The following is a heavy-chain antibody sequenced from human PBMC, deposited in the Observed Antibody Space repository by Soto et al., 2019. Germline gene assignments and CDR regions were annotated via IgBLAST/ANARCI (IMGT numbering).Heavy chain of an antibody. CDR1: GGSISSGDYY. V-gene: IGHV4-30-4*01. Sequence: QVQLQESGPGLVKPSQTLSLTCTVSGGSISSGDYYWSWIRQPPGKGLEWIGYLYYSGSTYYNPSPKRSATISLDASITQFSLKLRSAPAPGTAVYYCPSHDYSLNGTDIWGQGTTVTVSS. CDR3: PSHDYSLNGTDI. J-gene: IGHJ3*02. D-gene: IGHD4-4*01. CDR2: LYYSGST.